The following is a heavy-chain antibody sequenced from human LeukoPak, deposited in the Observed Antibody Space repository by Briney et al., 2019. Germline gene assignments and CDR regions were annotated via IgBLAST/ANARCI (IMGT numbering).Heavy chain of an antibody. CDR3: ARGSGAYYYDSSGYTNFDY. Sequence: SETLSLTCTVSGGSFSSSYWNWIRQPPGKGLEWIGYIYYSGSTNYNPSLKSRVTISADTSKNQFSLKLSSVTAADTAVYYCARGSGAYYYDSSGYTNFDYWGQGTLVTVSS. J-gene: IGHJ4*02. D-gene: IGHD3-22*01. CDR1: GGSFSSSY. V-gene: IGHV4-59*08. CDR2: IYYSGST.